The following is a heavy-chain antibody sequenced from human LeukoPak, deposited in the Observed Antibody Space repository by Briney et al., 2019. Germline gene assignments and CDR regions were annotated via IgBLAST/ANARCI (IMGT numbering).Heavy chain of an antibody. CDR3: ASSDILTGTYFDY. J-gene: IGHJ4*02. V-gene: IGHV3-66*01. CDR2: IYSGGST. CDR1: GFTVSSNY. D-gene: IGHD3-9*01. Sequence: PGGSLRLSCAASGFTVSSNYMSWVRQAPGKGLEWVSVIYSGGSTYYADSVKGRSTISRDNSKNTLYLQMNSLRAEDTAVYYCASSDILTGTYFDYWGQGTLVTVSS.